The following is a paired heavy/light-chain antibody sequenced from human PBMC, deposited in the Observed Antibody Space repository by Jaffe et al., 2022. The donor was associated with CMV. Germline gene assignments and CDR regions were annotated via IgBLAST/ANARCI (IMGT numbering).Light chain of an antibody. CDR3: CSYAGRNTHVV. CDR1: SSDVGGYNY. V-gene: IGLV2-11*01. Sequence: QSALTQPRSVSGSPGQSVTISCTGTSSDVGGYNYVSWYQQYPGKAPKLMIYDVSKRPSGVPDRFSGSKSGNTASLTISGLQAEDEADYHCCSYAGRNTHVVFGGGTKVTVL. CDR2: DVS. J-gene: IGLJ2*01.
Heavy chain of an antibody. J-gene: IGHJ4*02. CDR3: AREGFNSPLSFDF. CDR2: IKQDGSET. Sequence: EVQLVESGGGLVQPGESLGLACAASGFTFGNFWMSWVRQAPEKGLEWVANIKQDGSETRYVDSVKGRFTISRDNAQNSLYLQVNSLRVEDTAVYYCAREGFNSPLSFDFWGRGTLVTVSS. CDR1: GFTFGNFW. D-gene: IGHD1-1*01. V-gene: IGHV3-7*01.